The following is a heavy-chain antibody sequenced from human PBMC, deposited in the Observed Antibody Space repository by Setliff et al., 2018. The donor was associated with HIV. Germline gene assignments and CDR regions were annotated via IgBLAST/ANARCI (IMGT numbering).Heavy chain of an antibody. CDR3: ASFFVTTVTNQDY. J-gene: IGHJ4*02. Sequence: SETLSLTCTVSGGSISNSRYYWSWIRQPPGKGLEWIGSIYYSGSTNYNPSLSSRVTVSLDTSNNQFSLKLTSVTAADTAMYYCASFFVTTVTNQDYWGQGTPVTVSS. CDR1: GGSISNSRYY. D-gene: IGHD4-17*01. CDR2: IYYSGST. V-gene: IGHV4-39*07.